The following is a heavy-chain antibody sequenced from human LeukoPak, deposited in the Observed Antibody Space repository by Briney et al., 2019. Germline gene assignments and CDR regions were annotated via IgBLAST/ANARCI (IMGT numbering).Heavy chain of an antibody. CDR1: GYTLTELS. Sequence: ASVKVSCTVSGYTLTELSMHWVRHAPGKGHEWMGGFYPEDVETINAHKFQGRVTMTEDTSTATATNELRSVNSEETAVYYCGAGDGDYYYGMDVWGQGTTVTVSS. J-gene: IGHJ6*02. CDR2: FYPEDVET. CDR3: GAGDGDYYYGMDV. V-gene: IGHV1-24*01. D-gene: IGHD2-21*01.